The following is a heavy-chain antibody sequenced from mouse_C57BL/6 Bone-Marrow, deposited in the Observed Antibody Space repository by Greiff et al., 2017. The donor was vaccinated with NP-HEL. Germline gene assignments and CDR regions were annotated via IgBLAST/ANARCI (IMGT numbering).Heavy chain of an antibody. Sequence: EVHLVESGGGLVQPGGSMKLSCVASGFTFSNYWMNWVRQSPEKGLEWVAQISLKSDNYATHDAESVKGRFTISREDTTSSVYLQMNNLRAEVTGIYYCAYGSSCHFDYWGQGTTLTVSS. CDR1: GFTFSNYW. J-gene: IGHJ2*01. D-gene: IGHD1-1*01. V-gene: IGHV6-3*01. CDR2: ISLKSDNYAT. CDR3: AYGSSCHFDY.